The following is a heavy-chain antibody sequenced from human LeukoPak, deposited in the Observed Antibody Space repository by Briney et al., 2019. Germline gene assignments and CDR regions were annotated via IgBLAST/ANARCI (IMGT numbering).Heavy chain of an antibody. D-gene: IGHD2-21*02. Sequence: GGSLRLSCAASGFTFSSYSMNWVRQAPGKGLEWVSSISSSSSYIYYADSVKGRFTISRDNAKNSLYPQMNSLRAEDTAVYYCARDEVVTAAPDYWGQGTLVTVSS. CDR2: ISSSSSYI. J-gene: IGHJ4*02. V-gene: IGHV3-21*01. CDR3: ARDEVVTAAPDY. CDR1: GFTFSSYS.